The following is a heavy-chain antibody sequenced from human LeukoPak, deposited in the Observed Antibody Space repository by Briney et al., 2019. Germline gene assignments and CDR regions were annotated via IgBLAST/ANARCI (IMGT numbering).Heavy chain of an antibody. J-gene: IGHJ6*03. D-gene: IGHD3-22*01. Sequence: SETLSLTCTVSGYSISSGYYWGWIRQPPGMGLEWIGSIYYSGSTYYNPSLKSRVTISVDTSKNQFSLKLSSVTAADTAVYYCARVRVEIVVAPPSDYYYYYMDVWGKGTTVTISS. CDR2: IYYSGST. CDR3: ARVRVEIVVAPPSDYYYYYMDV. V-gene: IGHV4-38-2*02. CDR1: GYSISSGYY.